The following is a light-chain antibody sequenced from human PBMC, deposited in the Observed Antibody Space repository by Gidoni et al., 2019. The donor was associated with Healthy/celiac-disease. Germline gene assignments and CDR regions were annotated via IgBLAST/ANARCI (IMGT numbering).Light chain of an antibody. CDR1: QSVLYSSNNKNY. CDR3: QQYYSTPLT. Sequence: ATINCKSSQSVLYSSNNKNYLAWYQQKPGQPPKLLIYWASTRESGVPDRFSGSGSGTDFTLTISSLQAEDVAVYYCQQYYSTPLTFGGGTKVEIK. J-gene: IGKJ4*01. V-gene: IGKV4-1*01. CDR2: WAS.